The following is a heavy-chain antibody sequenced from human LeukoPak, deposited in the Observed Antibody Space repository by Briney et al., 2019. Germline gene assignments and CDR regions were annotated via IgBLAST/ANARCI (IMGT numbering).Heavy chain of an antibody. Sequence: ASVKVSCKASGYTFTSYYMHWVRQAPGQGLEWMGIINPSGGSTSHAQKFQGRVTMTRDTSTSTVYMELSSLRSEDTAVYYCARDLYGAAARTGLSDYWGQGTLVTVS. CDR3: ARDLYGAAARTGLSDY. CDR2: INPSGGST. D-gene: IGHD6-13*01. CDR1: GYTFTSYY. J-gene: IGHJ4*02. V-gene: IGHV1-46*01.